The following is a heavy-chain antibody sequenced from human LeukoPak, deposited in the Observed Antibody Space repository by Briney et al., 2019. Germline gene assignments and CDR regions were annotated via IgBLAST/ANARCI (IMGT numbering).Heavy chain of an antibody. J-gene: IGHJ4*02. CDR2: INSDGSST. Sequence: GGSLRLSCAASGFTFSSYWMHWVRQGPGKGLVWVSRINSDGSSTRNADSVKGRFTISRDNSKNTLYLQMNSLRAEDTAVYYCARESYDYVWGSYRYFDYWGQGTLVTVSS. CDR1: GFTFSSYW. CDR3: ARESYDYVWGSYRYFDY. D-gene: IGHD3-16*02. V-gene: IGHV3-74*01.